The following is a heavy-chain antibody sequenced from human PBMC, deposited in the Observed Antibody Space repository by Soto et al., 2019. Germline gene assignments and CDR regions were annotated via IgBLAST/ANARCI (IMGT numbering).Heavy chain of an antibody. D-gene: IGHD3-3*01. V-gene: IGHV1-69*13. CDR3: ARAPGTDSYYDFWSGYFGPYYYGMDV. Sequence: SVKVSCKASGGTFSSYAISWVRQAPGQGLEWMGGIIPIFGTANYAQKFQGRVTITADESTSTAYMELSSLRSEDTAVYYCARAPGTDSYYDFWSGYFGPYYYGMDVWGQGTTVNVSS. J-gene: IGHJ6*02. CDR2: IIPIFGTA. CDR1: GGTFSSYA.